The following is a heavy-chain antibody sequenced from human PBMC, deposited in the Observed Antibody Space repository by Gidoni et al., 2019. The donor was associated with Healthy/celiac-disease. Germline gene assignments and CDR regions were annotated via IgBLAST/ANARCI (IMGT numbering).Heavy chain of an antibody. CDR2: IYSGGST. V-gene: IGHV3-53*01. CDR3: ARALIPAAIALRAFDI. CDR1: GFTVSSNY. Sequence: EVQLVESGGGLIQPGGSLRLSCAASGFTVSSNYMSWVRQAPGKGLEWVSVIYSGGSTYYADSVKGRFTISRDNSKNTLYLQMNSLRAEDTAVYFCARALIPAAIALRAFDIWGQGTMVTVSS. J-gene: IGHJ3*02. D-gene: IGHD2-2*01.